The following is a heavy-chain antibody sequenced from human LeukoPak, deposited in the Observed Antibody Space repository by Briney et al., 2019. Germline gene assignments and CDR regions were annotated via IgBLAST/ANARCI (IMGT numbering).Heavy chain of an antibody. D-gene: IGHD6-19*01. CDR3: GREDSSGSFFLYF. Sequence: SETLSLTCAVYGGSFSGYYWSWIRQPPGKGLEWIGEINHSGSTNYNPSLKSRVTISVDTSKNQFSLKLSSVTAADTAVYYCGREDSSGSFFLYFWGQGTLVPVSP. CDR1: GGSFSGYY. J-gene: IGHJ4*01. V-gene: IGHV4-34*01. CDR2: INHSGST.